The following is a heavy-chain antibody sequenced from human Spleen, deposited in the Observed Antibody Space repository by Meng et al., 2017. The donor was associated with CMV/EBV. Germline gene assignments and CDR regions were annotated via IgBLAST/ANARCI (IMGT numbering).Heavy chain of an antibody. J-gene: IGHJ4*02. Sequence: LKLSCAASGFTFSGSSMHWVRQAYGKGLGWVGRIRSKANSYATAYAASVKGRFTISRDDSKNTAYLQMNSLKTEDTAVYYCTSSRGYWGQGTLVTVSS. V-gene: IGHV3-73*01. CDR3: TSSRGY. CDR2: IRSKANSYAT. CDR1: GFTFSGSS. D-gene: IGHD3-10*01.